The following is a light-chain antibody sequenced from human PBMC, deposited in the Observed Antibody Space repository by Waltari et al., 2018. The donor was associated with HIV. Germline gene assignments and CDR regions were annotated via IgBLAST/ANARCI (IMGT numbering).Light chain of an antibody. CDR3: QQLNSYPS. J-gene: IGKJ4*01. CDR1: QDISRY. V-gene: IGKV1-9*01. Sequence: DIQLTQSPSFLSTSVGDTVTITCRASQDISRYLAWYQKKPGKAPNLLIYAASTLHSGVPSRFSGSGSGTEFTLTISSLQPEDFATYYCQQLNSYPSFGGGTKVE. CDR2: AAS.